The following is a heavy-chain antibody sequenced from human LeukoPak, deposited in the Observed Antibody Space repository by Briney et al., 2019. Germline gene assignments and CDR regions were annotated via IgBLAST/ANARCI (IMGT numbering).Heavy chain of an antibody. V-gene: IGHV4-30-4*01. Sequence: SQTLSLTCSVSGDAITSGDDYWNWIRQSPGKGLQWIGYIFFTGSTYYNPSLGSRFTISLDAPKNQFSLRLNSVAAANTAVYYCARGDYTGLAGSPFDLWGRGTLVTVSS. D-gene: IGHD6-19*01. CDR3: ARGDYTGLAGSPFDL. CDR2: IFFTGST. CDR1: GDAITSGDDY. J-gene: IGHJ4*02.